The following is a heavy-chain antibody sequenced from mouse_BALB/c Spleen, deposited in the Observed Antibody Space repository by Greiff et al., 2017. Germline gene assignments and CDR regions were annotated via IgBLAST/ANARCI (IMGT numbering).Heavy chain of an antibody. J-gene: IGHJ4*01. D-gene: IGHD2-1*01. Sequence: LQQPGSELVRPGASVKLSCKASGYTFTSYWMHWVKQRHGQGLEWIGNIYPGSGSTNYDEKFKSKGTLTVDTSSSTAYMHLSSLTSEDSAVYYCTRDGNYDYAMDYWGQGTSVTVSA. CDR1: GYTFTSYW. CDR3: TRDGNYDYAMDY. CDR2: IYPGSGST. V-gene: IGHV1S22*01.